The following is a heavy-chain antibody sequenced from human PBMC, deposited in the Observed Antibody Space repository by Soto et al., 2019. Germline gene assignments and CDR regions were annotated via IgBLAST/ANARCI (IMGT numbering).Heavy chain of an antibody. D-gene: IGHD3-16*01. V-gene: IGHV1-2*02. CDR1: GYSFTGYY. CDR3: AGIQLRSPGNGMDL. Sequence: ASVKVSCKASGYSFTGYYMNWGGQAPGQGLEWMGWINPNSGGTRYAQKFQGRVTMTRDSSTSTDYMELSSLRSEDTAVYYCAGIQLRSPGNGMDLWGQGSTVTVSS. J-gene: IGHJ6*02. CDR2: INPNSGGT.